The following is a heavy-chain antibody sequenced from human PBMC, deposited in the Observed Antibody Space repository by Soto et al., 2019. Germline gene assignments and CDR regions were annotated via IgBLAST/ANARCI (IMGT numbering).Heavy chain of an antibody. CDR2: ISGSGGST. CDR1: GFTFSSYA. Sequence: GGSLRLSCAASGFTFSSYAMIWVRQAPGKGLEWVSAISGSGGSTHYADSVKGRFTISRDNSKNTLYLQMNSLRAEDTAVYYCAKYPGLGGGAYYYYYGMDVWGQGTTVTVSS. J-gene: IGHJ6*02. D-gene: IGHD3-16*01. CDR3: AKYPGLGGGAYYYYYGMDV. V-gene: IGHV3-23*01.